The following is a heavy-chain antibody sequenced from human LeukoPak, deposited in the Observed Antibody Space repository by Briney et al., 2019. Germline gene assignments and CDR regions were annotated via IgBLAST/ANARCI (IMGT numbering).Heavy chain of an antibody. CDR3: AGQSLRLALNPGDYYYYMDV. CDR1: GYTFTGYY. CDR2: ISAYNGNT. D-gene: IGHD2-15*01. V-gene: IGHV1-18*04. Sequence: ASVKVSCKASGYTFTGYYMHWVRQAPGQGLEWMGWISAYNGNTNYAQKLQGRVTMTTDTSTSTAYMELRSLRSDDTAVYYCAGQSLRLALNPGDYYYYMDVWGKGTTVTVSS. J-gene: IGHJ6*03.